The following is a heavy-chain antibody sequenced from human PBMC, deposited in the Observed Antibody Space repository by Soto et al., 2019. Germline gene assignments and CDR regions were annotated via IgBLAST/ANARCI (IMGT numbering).Heavy chain of an antibody. Sequence: QVQLVQSGAEVKKPGSSVKVSCKASGGTFSSYAISWVRQAPGQGLEWMGGIIPIFGTANYAQKFQGRVTITADESTSTAYMELSSLRSEDTAVYYCARDRTGTTFRLSYYGMDVWGQGTKVTVS. CDR2: IIPIFGTA. CDR1: GGTFSSYA. CDR3: ARDRTGTTFRLSYYGMDV. D-gene: IGHD1-1*01. V-gene: IGHV1-69*01. J-gene: IGHJ6*02.